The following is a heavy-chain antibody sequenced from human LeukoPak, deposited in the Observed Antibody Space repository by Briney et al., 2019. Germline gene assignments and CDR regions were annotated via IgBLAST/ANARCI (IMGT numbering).Heavy chain of an antibody. CDR3: AKDRAVAGTLNLDY. CDR2: ISYDGSNK. Sequence: GGSLRLSCAASGFTFSSYGMHWVRQAPGKGLEWVAVISYDGSNKYYADSVKGRFTISRDNSKNTLYLQMNSLRAEDTAVYYCAKDRAVAGTLNLDYWGQGTLVTVSS. V-gene: IGHV3-30*18. D-gene: IGHD6-19*01. CDR1: GFTFSSYG. J-gene: IGHJ4*02.